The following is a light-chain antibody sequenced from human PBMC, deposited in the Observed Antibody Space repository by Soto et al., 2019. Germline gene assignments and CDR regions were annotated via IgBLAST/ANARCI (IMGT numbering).Light chain of an antibody. CDR3: QKYNTAPYT. V-gene: IGKV1-27*01. Sequence: DIQMTQSPSSLSAFVGDRVTITCRANQGLSSYLAWYQQKPGKAPKLLIYAASTLQSGVPPRFSGSGSGTHFTLTISSLQPEDAATYYCQKYNTAPYTFGQGTRLEIK. CDR1: QGLSSY. CDR2: AAS. J-gene: IGKJ5*01.